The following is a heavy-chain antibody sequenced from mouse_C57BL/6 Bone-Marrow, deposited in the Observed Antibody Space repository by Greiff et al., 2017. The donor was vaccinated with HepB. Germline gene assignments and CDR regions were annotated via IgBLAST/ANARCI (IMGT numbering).Heavy chain of an antibody. V-gene: IGHV1-75*01. CDR3: ARGRFAY. Sequence: VQLQQSGPELVKPGASVKISCKASGYTFTDYYINWVKQRPGQGLEWIGWIFPGSGSTYYNEKFKGKATLTVDKSSSKAYMLLSSLTSEDSAVYFCARGRFAYWGQGTLVTVSA. J-gene: IGHJ3*01. CDR1: GYTFTDYY. CDR2: IFPGSGST.